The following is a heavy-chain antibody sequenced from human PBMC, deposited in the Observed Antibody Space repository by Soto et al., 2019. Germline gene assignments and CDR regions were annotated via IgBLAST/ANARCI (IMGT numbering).Heavy chain of an antibody. CDR3: AKHFLGDSGYGCGYYYGMDV. CDR1: GYSFTDYH. J-gene: IGHJ6*02. D-gene: IGHD5-12*01. CDR2: ISYDGSNK. V-gene: IGHV3-30*18. Sequence: SCKASGYSFTDYHIHWVRQAPGKGLEWVAVISYDGSNKYYADSVKGRFTISRDNSKNTLYLQMNSLRAEDTAVYYCAKHFLGDSGYGCGYYYGMDVWLPGTPLTVS.